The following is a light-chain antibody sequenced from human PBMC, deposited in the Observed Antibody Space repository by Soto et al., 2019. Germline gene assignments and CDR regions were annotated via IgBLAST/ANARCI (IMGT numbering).Light chain of an antibody. CDR3: QQYGSSPT. V-gene: IGKV3-20*01. CDR2: GAS. J-gene: IGKJ2*01. CDR1: QSVSSSY. Sequence: EIVLTQSPGTLSLSPGERATLSCRASQSVSSSYLAWYQQKPGQAPRLLIYGASSRATGIPDRFSGSGSGTDFTLIISRLEPEDLAVYYCQQYGSSPTFGQGTKLEIK.